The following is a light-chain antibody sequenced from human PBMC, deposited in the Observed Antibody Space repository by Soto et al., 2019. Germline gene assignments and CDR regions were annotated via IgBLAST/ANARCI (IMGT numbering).Light chain of an antibody. J-gene: IGKJ1*01. CDR3: QQYYSTPWT. Sequence: DIVMTQSPDSLAVSLGERATINCKSSQSVLYSSNNKNYLAWYQQKPGQPPKLLIYCASTRESGVTDRFSGSGSGTDFTLTISSLLAEDVAVYYCQQYYSTPWTFGQGTKVEIK. CDR2: CAS. CDR1: QSVLYSSNNKNY. V-gene: IGKV4-1*01.